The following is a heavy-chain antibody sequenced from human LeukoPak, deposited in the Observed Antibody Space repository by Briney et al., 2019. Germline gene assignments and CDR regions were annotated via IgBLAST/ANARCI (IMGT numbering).Heavy chain of an antibody. V-gene: IGHV1-69*13. D-gene: IGHD2-2*01. CDR3: ASRLYCSNTRCRNFPFAY. J-gene: IGHJ4*02. CDR1: VGTFSSYA. Sequence: ASVKVSCKPSVGTFSSYAINWVRQAPGQGLEWMGGIIPIFGTANYAQKFQDRVTITADESTSTAYMELSSLRSEDTAIYYCASRLYCSNTRCRNFPFAYWDQGILVTVSS. CDR2: IIPIFGTA.